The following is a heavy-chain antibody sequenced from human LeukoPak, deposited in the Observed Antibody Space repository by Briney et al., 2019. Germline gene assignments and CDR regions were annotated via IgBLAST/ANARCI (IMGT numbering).Heavy chain of an antibody. CDR3: ARDSLGAFDI. D-gene: IGHD3-16*01. CDR2: IWYDGSNK. Sequence: GGSLRLSCAASGFTFSGYGMHWVRQAPGKGLEWVAVIWYDGSNKYYADSVKGRFTISRDNSENTLYLQMNSLRAEDTAVYYCARDSLGAFDIWGQGTMVTVSS. J-gene: IGHJ3*02. CDR1: GFTFSGYG. V-gene: IGHV3-33*01.